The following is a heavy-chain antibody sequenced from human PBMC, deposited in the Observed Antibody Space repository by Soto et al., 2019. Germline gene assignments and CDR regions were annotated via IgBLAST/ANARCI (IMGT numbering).Heavy chain of an antibody. Sequence: SETLSLTCTVSGGSISSSSYYWGWIRQPPGKGLEWIGSIYYSGSTYYNPSLKSRVTISVDTSKNQFSLKLSSVTAADTAVYYFAIPVAGTCPFVYWCPAPLVTVSA. D-gene: IGHD6-19*01. CDR1: GGSISSSSYY. CDR2: IYYSGST. V-gene: IGHV4-39*01. CDR3: AIPVAGTCPFVY. J-gene: IGHJ4*02.